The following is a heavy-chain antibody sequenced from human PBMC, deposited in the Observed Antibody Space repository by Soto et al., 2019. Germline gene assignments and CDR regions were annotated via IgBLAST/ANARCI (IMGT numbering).Heavy chain of an antibody. V-gene: IGHV3-30-3*01. Sequence: PGGSLRLSCAASGFTFSSYAMHWVRQAPGKGLEWVAVISYDGSNKYYADSVKGRFTISRDNSKNTLYLQMNSLRAEDTAVYYCARELVVAATGYYYCYGMDVWGQGTTVTVSS. J-gene: IGHJ6*02. CDR1: GFTFSSYA. CDR3: ARELVVAATGYYYCYGMDV. D-gene: IGHD2-15*01. CDR2: ISYDGSNK.